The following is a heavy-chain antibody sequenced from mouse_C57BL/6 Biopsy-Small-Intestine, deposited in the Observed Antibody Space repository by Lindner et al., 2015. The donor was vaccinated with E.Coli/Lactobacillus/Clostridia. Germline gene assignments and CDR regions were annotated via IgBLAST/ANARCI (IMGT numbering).Heavy chain of an antibody. CDR2: IYPGGSYT. J-gene: IGHJ2*01. V-gene: IGHV1-63*02. Sequence: VQLQESGAELVRPGTSVKMSCKTAGYTFTNYWIGWIKQRPGHGLEWIGDIYPGGSYTNYNEKFRDKATLTAVTSSSTVHMQLSSLTSEDSAIYFCARAGRDYYFDYWGQGTTLTVSS. CDR1: GYTFTNYW. D-gene: IGHD3-3*01. CDR3: ARAGRDYYFDY.